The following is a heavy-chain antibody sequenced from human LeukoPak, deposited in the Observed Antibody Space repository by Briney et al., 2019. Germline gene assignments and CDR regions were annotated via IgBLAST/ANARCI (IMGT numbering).Heavy chain of an antibody. D-gene: IGHD6-19*01. CDR2: IYYSGST. V-gene: IGHV4-59*02. Sequence: SETLSLTCTVSGGSVSSYYWSWIRQPPGKGLEWIAYIYYSGSTNYNPSLESRVTISVDTSKNQFSLRLTSVTAADTAVYYCARAGYSSGLNWFDPWGQGTLVTVSS. CDR1: GGSVSSYY. CDR3: ARAGYSSGLNWFDP. J-gene: IGHJ5*02.